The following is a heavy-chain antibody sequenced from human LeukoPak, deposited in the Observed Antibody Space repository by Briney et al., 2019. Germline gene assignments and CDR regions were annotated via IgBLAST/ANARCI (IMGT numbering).Heavy chain of an antibody. J-gene: IGHJ5*02. D-gene: IGHD2-21*02. V-gene: IGHV4-30-2*01. CDR2: IYHSGST. CDR1: GGSISSGGYS. Sequence: SETMSLTCAVSGGSISSGGYSWSRIRQPPGKGLEWIGYIYHSGSTYYNPSLKSRVTISVDRSKNQFSLKLSSVTAADTAVYYCARGPYCGGDCYLFDPSGQGTLVTVSS. CDR3: ARGPYCGGDCYLFDP.